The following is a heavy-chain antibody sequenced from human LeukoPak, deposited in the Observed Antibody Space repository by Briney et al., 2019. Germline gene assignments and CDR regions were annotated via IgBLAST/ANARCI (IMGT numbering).Heavy chain of an antibody. Sequence: PGGSLRLSCAASAFTFSRYGMHWVRQAPGKGLEWLAFIRYDGSNKYYADSVKGRFTITRDNSKNTLYLQMNSLRAEDTAVYYCAKDYYHGSGSYLRGAKPDVWGKGTTVTVSS. D-gene: IGHD3-10*01. CDR2: IRYDGSNK. CDR1: AFTFSRYG. J-gene: IGHJ6*04. V-gene: IGHV3-30*02. CDR3: AKDYYHGSGSYLRGAKPDV.